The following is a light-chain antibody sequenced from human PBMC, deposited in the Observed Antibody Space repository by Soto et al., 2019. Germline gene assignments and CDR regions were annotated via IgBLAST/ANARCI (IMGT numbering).Light chain of an antibody. J-gene: IGKJ3*01. CDR1: QSVSSSY. Sequence: ESVLTQSPGTLSMSPGERATLSCRASQSVSSSYSAWYQQKPGQAPRLLIYGASRRATGIPDRFSGSGSGTDLPRTISRLEPEDVAVYYCQQYGSSPFTFGPGTNVDIQ. CDR2: GAS. CDR3: QQYGSSPFT. V-gene: IGKV3-20*01.